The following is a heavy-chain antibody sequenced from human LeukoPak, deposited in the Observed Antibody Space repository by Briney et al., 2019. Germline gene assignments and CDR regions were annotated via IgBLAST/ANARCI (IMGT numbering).Heavy chain of an antibody. CDR2: ISYDGSNK. Sequence: GGSLRLSCAASGFTFSSYGMHWVRQAPGKGLEWVAVISYDGSNKYYADSVKGRFTISRDNSRNTLYLQMNSLRAEDTAVYYCAKDADFWSGYSFDYWGQGTLVTVSS. J-gene: IGHJ4*02. CDR3: AKDADFWSGYSFDY. CDR1: GFTFSSYG. V-gene: IGHV3-30*18. D-gene: IGHD3-3*01.